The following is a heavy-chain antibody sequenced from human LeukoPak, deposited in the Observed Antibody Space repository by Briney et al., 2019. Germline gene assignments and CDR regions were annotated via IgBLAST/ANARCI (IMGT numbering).Heavy chain of an antibody. Sequence: SQTLSLTCTVSGGSISSGSYYWSWLRQPAGKGLEWIGRIYTSGSTNYNPSLKSRVTISVDTSKNPFSLKLSSVTAADTAVYYCARVYYDSSGDSAFDIWGQGTMVTVSS. CDR3: ARVYYDSSGDSAFDI. D-gene: IGHD3-22*01. CDR1: GGSISSGSYY. V-gene: IGHV4-61*02. J-gene: IGHJ3*02. CDR2: IYTSGST.